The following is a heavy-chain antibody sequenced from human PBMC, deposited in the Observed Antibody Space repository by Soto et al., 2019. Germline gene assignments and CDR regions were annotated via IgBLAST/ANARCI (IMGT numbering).Heavy chain of an antibody. CDR1: GFAVSTYG. CDR3: ARKNPGREWELPDY. CDR2: TTSDGARI. V-gene: IGHV3-30*03. Sequence: QVQLVESGGGVVQPGRSLRLSCAASGFAVSTYGMHGVRQAPGKGLEWVAVTTSDGARINYADSVKGRFTISRDNSRTTLYLQMNSLRIDDTAVYYCARKNPGREWELPDYWGQGTLVTVSS. J-gene: IGHJ4*02. D-gene: IGHD1-26*01.